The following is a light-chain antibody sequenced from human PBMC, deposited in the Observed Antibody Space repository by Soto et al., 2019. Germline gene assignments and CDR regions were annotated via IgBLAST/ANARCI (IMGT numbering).Light chain of an antibody. CDR2: AAS. CDR3: QQSYSTPPYT. CDR1: QSISSY. V-gene: IGKV1-39*01. Sequence: DIQMTQSPSSLSASVGNRVTITCRANQSISSYLHWYQQKPRKAPKLLIYAASSLQSGVPSRFSGSGSGTDFTLTISSLQPEDFATYYCQQSYSTPPYTFGQGTKLEIK. J-gene: IGKJ2*01.